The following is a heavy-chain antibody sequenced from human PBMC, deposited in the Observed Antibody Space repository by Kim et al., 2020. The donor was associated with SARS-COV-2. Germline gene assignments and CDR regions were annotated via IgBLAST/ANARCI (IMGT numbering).Heavy chain of an antibody. Sequence: GGSLRLSCAASGFTFSSYSMNWVRQAPGKGLEWVSCISYGSSYIYYADSVKGRFTISRDNAKNSLYLQMNSLRAEDTAVYYCARREDRNGGYFDDYWGQGTLVTVSS. J-gene: IGHJ4*02. CDR1: GFTFSSYS. V-gene: IGHV3-21*01. D-gene: IGHD5-12*01. CDR3: ARREDRNGGYFDDY. CDR2: ISYGSSYI.